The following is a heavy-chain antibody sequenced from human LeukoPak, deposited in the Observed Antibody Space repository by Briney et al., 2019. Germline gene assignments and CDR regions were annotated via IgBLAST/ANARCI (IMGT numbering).Heavy chain of an antibody. Sequence: GGSLRLSCAASGFTVSRNYMSWVRQAPGKGLEWVSIIYSGGSTYYADSVKGRFTISRDNSKNTLYLQMNSLRAEDTAVYYCARDPRALYNYYGLDVWGQGTTVTVSS. CDR1: GFTVSRNY. J-gene: IGHJ6*02. CDR2: IYSGGST. V-gene: IGHV3-66*01. CDR3: ARDPRALYNYYGLDV.